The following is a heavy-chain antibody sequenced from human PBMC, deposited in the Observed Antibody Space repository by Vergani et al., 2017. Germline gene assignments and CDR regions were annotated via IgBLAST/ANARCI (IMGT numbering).Heavy chain of an antibody. CDR2: ISYDGSNK. V-gene: IGHV3-30*18. D-gene: IGHD4-23*01. Sequence: QVQLVESGGGVVQPGRSLRLSCAASGFTFSSYGMHWVRQAPGKGPEWVAVISYDGSNKYYADSVKGRFTLSRDNYKNTLYLQMNSLSAEDTAVYYCAKGVDYGGNEGWFDPWGQGTLVTVSS. CDR1: GFTFSSYG. J-gene: IGHJ5*02. CDR3: AKGVDYGGNEGWFDP.